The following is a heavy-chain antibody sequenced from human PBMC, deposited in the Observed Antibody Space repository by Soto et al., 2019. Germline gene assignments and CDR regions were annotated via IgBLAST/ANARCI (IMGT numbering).Heavy chain of an antibody. CDR1: GGSVSSGSYY. Sequence: KSSETLSLTCTVSGGSVSSGSYYWSWIRQPPGKGLEWIGYIYYSGSTNYNPSLKSRVTISVDTSKNQFSLKLSSVTAADTAVYYCARGLYYYDSSGKNYYFDYWGQGTLVTVSS. CDR2: IYYSGST. CDR3: ARGLYYYDSSGKNYYFDY. V-gene: IGHV4-61*01. D-gene: IGHD3-22*01. J-gene: IGHJ4*02.